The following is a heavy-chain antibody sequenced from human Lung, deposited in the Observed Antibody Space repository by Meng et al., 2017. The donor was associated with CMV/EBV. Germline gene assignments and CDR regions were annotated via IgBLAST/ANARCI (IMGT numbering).Heavy chain of an antibody. J-gene: IGHJ4*02. Sequence: SCTASGFTFSDHYMEWIRQAPGRGLEWIARIRDKDSRYSTEYAASVRGRFTISRDDSKLLFPEMTSLKTEDTAVYYGARTSRRTRDFDYWGQGTXVTVSS. V-gene: IGHV3-72*01. CDR2: IRDKDSRYST. CDR1: GFTFSDHY. D-gene: IGHD1-7*01. CDR3: ARTSRRTRDFDY.